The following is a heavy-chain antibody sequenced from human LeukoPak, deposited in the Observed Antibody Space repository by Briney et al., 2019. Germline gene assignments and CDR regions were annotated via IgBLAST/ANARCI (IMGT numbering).Heavy chain of an antibody. CDR1: GFTFSRYA. D-gene: IGHD6-19*01. CDR3: ARDQSGSGWYY. Sequence: PGGSLRLSCAASGFTFSRYAMSWVRQAPGKGLEWVSTVSGGGDTTYYADSVKGRFTISRDNAKKLVYLQMNSLRAEDTAVYYCARDQSGSGWYYWGQGTLVTVSS. V-gene: IGHV3-23*01. J-gene: IGHJ4*02. CDR2: VSGGGDTT.